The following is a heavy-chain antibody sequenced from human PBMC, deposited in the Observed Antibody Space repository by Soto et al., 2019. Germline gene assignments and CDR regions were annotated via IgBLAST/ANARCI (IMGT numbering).Heavy chain of an antibody. V-gene: IGHV2-5*02. CDR3: ANGVSGIGSFDV. J-gene: IGHJ3*01. Sequence: QITLRESGPTLVNTTETLTLTCTFSGFSLSTPGVGVGWIRQPPGKALEWLALIYWDDDKRYSPSLKSRVTITKDTSNNQVVLTMGNMDSLDTATYYCANGVSGIGSFDVWGQGTVVTVSS. CDR2: IYWDDDK. D-gene: IGHD3-22*01. CDR1: GFSLSTPGVG.